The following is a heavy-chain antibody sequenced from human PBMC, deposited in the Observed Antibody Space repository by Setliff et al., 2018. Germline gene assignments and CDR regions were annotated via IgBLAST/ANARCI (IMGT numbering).Heavy chain of an antibody. D-gene: IGHD3-10*01. CDR3: ARHATYYYGSGNLPFDS. CDR2: INHRGST. J-gene: IGHJ4*02. CDR1: GGTFSDYY. Sequence: SETLSLTCAAYGGTFSDYYWTWIRQPPGKGLEWVGEINHRGSTNYNPSLKSRVTISVDTSKDQFSLKLISMTAADTAVYYCARHATYYYGSGNLPFDSWGQGTLVTVSS. V-gene: IGHV4-34*01.